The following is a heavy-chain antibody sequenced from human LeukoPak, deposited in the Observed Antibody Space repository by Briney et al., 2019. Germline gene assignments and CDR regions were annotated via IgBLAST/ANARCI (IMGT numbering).Heavy chain of an antibody. J-gene: IGHJ4*02. CDR1: GFTFSTYS. Sequence: GGSLRLSCAASGFTFSTYSMNWVRQAPGKGLEWVSSISSSSSYIYYADSVKGRFTISRDNAKNSLYLQMNSLRAEDTAVYYCARDKQWLAGEFDYWGQGTLVTVSS. D-gene: IGHD6-19*01. CDR2: ISSSSSYI. V-gene: IGHV3-21*01. CDR3: ARDKQWLAGEFDY.